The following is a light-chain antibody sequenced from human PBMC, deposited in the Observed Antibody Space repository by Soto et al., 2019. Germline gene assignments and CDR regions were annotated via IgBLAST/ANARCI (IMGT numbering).Light chain of an antibody. V-gene: IGKV3-20*01. CDR3: QQYGSSPIT. Sequence: EIVLTQSPGTLSLSPGERATLSCRASQSVGSNYLAWYQQKPGQAPTLLIYGASSRATDIPDRFSGSGSGTDFTLTISILEPEDFAVYYCQQYGSSPITFGQGTRLEIK. CDR1: QSVGSNY. CDR2: GAS. J-gene: IGKJ5*01.